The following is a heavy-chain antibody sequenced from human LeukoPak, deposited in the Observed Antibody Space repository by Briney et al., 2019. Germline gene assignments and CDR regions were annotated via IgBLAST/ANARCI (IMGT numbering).Heavy chain of an antibody. J-gene: IGHJ3*02. Sequence: SETLSLTCTVSGGSISSSSYYWSWIRQPPGKGLEWIGYIYYSGSTNYNPSLKSRVTISVDTSKNQFSLKLSSVTAADTAVYYCARVIRSRVARDAFDIWGQGTMVTVSS. CDR3: ARVIRSRVARDAFDI. D-gene: IGHD3-3*01. V-gene: IGHV4-61*01. CDR2: IYYSGST. CDR1: GGSISSSSYY.